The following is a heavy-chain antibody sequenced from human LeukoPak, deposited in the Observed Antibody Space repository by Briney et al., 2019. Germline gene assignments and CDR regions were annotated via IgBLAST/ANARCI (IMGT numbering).Heavy chain of an antibody. CDR3: ATGCCGTPTCSQSYWHYFYIDV. Sequence: PGGSLRLSCAASGFTFSSYAMSWVRQAPGKGLEWVGRLKRIADGGTADSAAPVKGRFIISRDDSKNTLYLQMNSLKTEDTAVYYCATGCCGTPTCSQSYWHYFYIDVWGKGTTVTVSS. J-gene: IGHJ6*03. D-gene: IGHD2-2*01. V-gene: IGHV3-15*01. CDR1: GFTFSSYA. CDR2: LKRIADGGTA.